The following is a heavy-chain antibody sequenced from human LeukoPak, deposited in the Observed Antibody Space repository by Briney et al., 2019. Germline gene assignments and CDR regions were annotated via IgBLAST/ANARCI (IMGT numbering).Heavy chain of an antibody. J-gene: IGHJ4*02. V-gene: IGHV3-21*04. CDR3: AKSGYNRFDY. D-gene: IGHD5-24*01. CDR2: ISTSSSYI. CDR1: GFTFSRYI. Sequence: GGSLRLSCAASGFTFSRYIMNWVRQAPGKGLEWVSSISTSSSYIYYADSVKGRFTISRDNSKNTLYLQMNSLIAEDTAVYYCAKSGYNRFDYWGQGTRVTVSS.